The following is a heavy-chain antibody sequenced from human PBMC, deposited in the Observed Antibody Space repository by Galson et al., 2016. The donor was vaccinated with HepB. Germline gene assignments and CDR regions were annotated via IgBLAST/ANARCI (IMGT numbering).Heavy chain of an antibody. Sequence: SLRLSCAASGFAFSTYGMHWVRQAPGKGLEWVAVISYDGNNTYYADSVKGRFTISRDSSKNTLYLQMNSLRAEDTALYYCAKGGVDGYSSGWVLAEYFPHWGQGTLVTVSS. D-gene: IGHD6-19*01. CDR2: ISYDGNNT. J-gene: IGHJ1*01. CDR1: GFAFSTYG. CDR3: AKGGVDGYSSGWVLAEYFPH. V-gene: IGHV3-30*18.